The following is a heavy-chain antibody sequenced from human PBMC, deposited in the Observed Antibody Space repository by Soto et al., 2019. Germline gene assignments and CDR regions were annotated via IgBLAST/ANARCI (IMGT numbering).Heavy chain of an antibody. Sequence: PGGSLRLSCSASGFTFSSYSMHGVRQAPGKGLEFVSVIRNNGISTYYADSVKGRFTISRDNSKNTLSLQMRSLRPEDTAVYYCVKGGTSVSSAGFDYWGLGTLVTVSS. CDR3: VKGGTSVSSAGFDY. J-gene: IGHJ4*02. CDR2: IRNNGIST. V-gene: IGHV3-64D*06. D-gene: IGHD3-22*01. CDR1: GFTFSSYS.